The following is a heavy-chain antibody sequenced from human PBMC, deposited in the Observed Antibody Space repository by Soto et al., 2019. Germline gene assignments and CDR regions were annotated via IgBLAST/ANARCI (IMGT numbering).Heavy chain of an antibody. Sequence: GGSLRLSCAASGFTFSSYGMHWVRQAPGKGLEWVAVIWYDGSNKYYADSVKGRFTISRDNSKNTLYLQMNSLRAEDTAVYYCARDWSDFWSGYHAVPSWFDPSGQGTLVTVSS. CDR1: GFTFSSYG. J-gene: IGHJ5*02. CDR3: ARDWSDFWSGYHAVPSWFDP. V-gene: IGHV3-33*01. CDR2: IWYDGSNK. D-gene: IGHD3-3*01.